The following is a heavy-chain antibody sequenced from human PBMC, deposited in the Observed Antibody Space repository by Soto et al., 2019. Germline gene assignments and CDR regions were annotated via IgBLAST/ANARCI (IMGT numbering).Heavy chain of an antibody. CDR2: ISSSSNSI. Sequence: EVQLVESGGGLVQPGGSLRLSCAASGFTFSSYSMNWVRQAPGKGLEWVSYISSSSNSIYYADSVKGRFTISRDNAKNSPHLQMDSPRAEDKAVYYFASPVECSPTRFIRWGQGTLVTVSS. J-gene: IGHJ4*02. V-gene: IGHV3-48*01. CDR3: ASPVECSPTRFIR. CDR1: GFTFSSYS. D-gene: IGHD2-15*01.